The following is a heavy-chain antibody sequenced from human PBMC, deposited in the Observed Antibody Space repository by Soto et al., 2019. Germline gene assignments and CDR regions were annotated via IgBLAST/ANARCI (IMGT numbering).Heavy chain of an antibody. J-gene: IGHJ6*02. V-gene: IGHV1-2*04. CDR1: GYTFTGYY. CDR3: ARGRVMGSGSYYYYYGMDV. Sequence: GASVKVSCKASGYTFTGYYMHWVRQAPGQGLEWMGWINPNSGGTNYAQKFQGWVTMTRDTSISTAYMELSRLRSDDTAVYYCARGRVMGSGSYYYYYGMDVWGQGTTVTVSS. CDR2: INPNSGGT. D-gene: IGHD3-10*01.